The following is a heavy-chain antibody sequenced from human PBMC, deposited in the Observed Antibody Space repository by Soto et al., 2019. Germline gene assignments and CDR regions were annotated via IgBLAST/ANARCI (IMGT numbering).Heavy chain of an antibody. Sequence: SETLSLTCTVSGGSISSYYWSWIRQPPGKGLEWIGYIYYSGSTNYNPSLKSRVTISVDTSKNQFSLKLSSVTAADTAVYYCAREPLGIAAAGHNWFDPWGQGTLVTVSS. V-gene: IGHV4-59*12. CDR2: IYYSGST. CDR1: GGSISSYY. CDR3: AREPLGIAAAGHNWFDP. D-gene: IGHD6-13*01. J-gene: IGHJ5*02.